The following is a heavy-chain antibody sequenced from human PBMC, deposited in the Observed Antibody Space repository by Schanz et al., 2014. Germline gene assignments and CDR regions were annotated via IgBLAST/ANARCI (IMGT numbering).Heavy chain of an antibody. Sequence: EVQLVESGGGLVQPGGSLRLSCAASGFTFSSYSMNWVRQAPGKGLEWVSYISSSSSTRYYADSVKGRFTISRDNAKTSLFLQMNSLRAEDTAVYYCARDFLLEQLGYSHYYYAMDVWGQGTTVTVSS. J-gene: IGHJ6*02. CDR1: GFTFSSYS. D-gene: IGHD1-1*01. V-gene: IGHV3-48*01. CDR2: ISSSSSTR. CDR3: ARDFLLEQLGYSHYYYAMDV.